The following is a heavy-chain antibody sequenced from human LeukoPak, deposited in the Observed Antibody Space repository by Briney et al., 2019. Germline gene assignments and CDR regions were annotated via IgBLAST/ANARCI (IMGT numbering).Heavy chain of an antibody. CDR2: INVDGSST. CDR1: GFTFSSYW. J-gene: IGHJ4*02. CDR3: VRDDPHLLSTDY. V-gene: IGHV3-74*03. Sequence: PGGSLRLSCAASGFTFSSYWMHWVRQAPGKGLVWVSRINVDGSSTTNADSVRGRFIISRDNAKDTLYLQMNSLRAEDTAVYYCVRDDPHLLSTDYWGQGTLVTVSS.